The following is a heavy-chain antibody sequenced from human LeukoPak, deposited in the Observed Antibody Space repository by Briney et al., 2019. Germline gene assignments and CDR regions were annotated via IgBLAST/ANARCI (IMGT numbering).Heavy chain of an antibody. CDR2: ISSSSSYI. Sequence: GGSLRLSCAASGFAFSSYSMNWVRQAPGKGLEWVSSISSSSSYIYYADSVKGRFTISRDNAKNSLYLQMNSLRAEDTAVYYCARRAYSSPSGMDVWGQGTTVTVSS. D-gene: IGHD3-22*01. J-gene: IGHJ6*02. CDR1: GFAFSSYS. CDR3: ARRAYSSPSGMDV. V-gene: IGHV3-21*01.